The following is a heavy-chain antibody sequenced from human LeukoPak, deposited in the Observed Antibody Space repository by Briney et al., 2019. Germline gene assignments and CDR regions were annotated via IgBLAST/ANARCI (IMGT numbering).Heavy chain of an antibody. J-gene: IGHJ4*02. D-gene: IGHD3-9*01. CDR3: ARGAYYDILTSHPYYFDY. V-gene: IGHV4-39*07. CDR2: IYYSGNT. CDR1: GGSISSTTYY. Sequence: SETLSLTCIISGGSISSTTYYWGWIRQPPGKGLEWIGTIYYSGNTYYNPSLKSRVTISVDTSKNQFSLKLSSVTAADTAVYYCARGAYYDILTSHPYYFDYWGQGTLVTVSS.